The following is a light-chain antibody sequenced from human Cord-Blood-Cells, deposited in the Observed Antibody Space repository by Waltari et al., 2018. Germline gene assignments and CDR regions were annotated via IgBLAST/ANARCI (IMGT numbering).Light chain of an antibody. V-gene: IGKV2-28*01. CDR1: QTLLHSNVYNY. J-gene: IGKJ4*01. CDR3: MQALQTPLT. CDR2: LGS. Sequence: DIVMTQSPLPLPVTPGEPASISLTPNQTLLHSNVYNYLDWYLQKPGQSPPLLIYLGSNRAYGVPDRFSGSGAGTDFTLKISRVEAEDVGVYYCMQALQTPLTFGGGTKVEIK.